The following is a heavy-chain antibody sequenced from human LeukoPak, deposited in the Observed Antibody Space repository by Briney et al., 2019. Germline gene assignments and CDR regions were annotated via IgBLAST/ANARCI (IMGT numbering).Heavy chain of an antibody. CDR2: INPNSGGT. CDR1: GYSFTGHY. Sequence: ASVRVSCKASGYSFTGHYMHWVRQAPGQGLEWMGWINPNSGGTNYAQKFQGRVTMTRDTSISTAYMELSRLRSDDTAVYYCARDQGVAIFGVVRNWFDPWGQGTLVTVSS. V-gene: IGHV1-2*02. D-gene: IGHD3-3*01. CDR3: ARDQGVAIFGVVRNWFDP. J-gene: IGHJ5*02.